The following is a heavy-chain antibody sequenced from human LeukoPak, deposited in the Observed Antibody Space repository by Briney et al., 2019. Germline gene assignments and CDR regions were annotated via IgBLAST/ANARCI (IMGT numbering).Heavy chain of an antibody. CDR3: STFAGVLPGGLLL. Sequence: GGSLRLSNVANGFIATAFWMSCVRRPPGKGLEWVANIKKDGSEKGYVDSVKGRFSIFRDNAKNSVYLQMNSLRAEDTAVYYCSTFAGVLPGGLLLWGKGTTVIVSS. D-gene: IGHD2-2*01. CDR2: IKKDGSEK. J-gene: IGHJ6*04. V-gene: IGHV3-7*01. CDR1: GFIATAFW.